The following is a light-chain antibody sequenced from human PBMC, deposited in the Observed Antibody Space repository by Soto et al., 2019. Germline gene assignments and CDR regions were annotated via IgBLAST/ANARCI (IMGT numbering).Light chain of an antibody. J-gene: IGKJ2*01. Sequence: EMVLTQSPGTVSLSPGERATLSCRASQSVSSRNLAWYRQKPGQAPSLLIFGASNRASGIPDRFSGIGSGTDFTLTISRLEPEDCAVYYCLRYGDSPPAYTFGQETKLEIK. V-gene: IGKV3-20*01. CDR2: GAS. CDR1: QSVSSRN. CDR3: LRYGDSPPAYT.